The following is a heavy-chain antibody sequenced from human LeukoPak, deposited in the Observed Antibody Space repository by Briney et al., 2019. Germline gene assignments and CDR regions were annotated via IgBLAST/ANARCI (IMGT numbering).Heavy chain of an antibody. J-gene: IGHJ5*02. CDR2: IIPIFGTA. CDR1: GGTFSSYA. Sequence: EASVKVSCKASGGTFSSYAISWVRQAPGQGLEWMGGIIPIFGTANYAQKFQGRVTITADESTSTAYMELSSLRPGDTAVYYCARVNIAALRGESFDPWGQGTLVTVSS. V-gene: IGHV1-69*13. CDR3: ARVNIAALRGESFDP. D-gene: IGHD6-6*01.